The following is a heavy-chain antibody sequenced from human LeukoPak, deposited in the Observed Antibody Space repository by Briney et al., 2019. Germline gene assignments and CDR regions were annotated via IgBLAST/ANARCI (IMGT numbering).Heavy chain of an antibody. D-gene: IGHD6-19*01. CDR2: IYCSGTT. J-gene: IGHJ4*02. CDR1: GASISSFH. CDR3: ARAGRSGFDFFDH. V-gene: IGHV4-59*01. Sequence: PSETLSLTCTVSGASISSFHWSWIRQSPGKGLEWIGNIYCSGTTNYNPSLKSRVSLSVDTSEKQFSLQLNSVTAEDTAIYHCARAGRSGFDFFDHWGQGILVTVSS.